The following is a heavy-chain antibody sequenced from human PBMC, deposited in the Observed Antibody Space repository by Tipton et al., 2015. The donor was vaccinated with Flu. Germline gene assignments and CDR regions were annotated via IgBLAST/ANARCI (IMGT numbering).Heavy chain of an antibody. Sequence: SLRLSCVGSGFNFEDHAMYWVRQRPGKGLEWVAGITWKSYIVGYGESVEGRFIISRDNARKSVYLQMNSLRPEDTALYFCVKNAGTYYGFWGGREVGHFDLWGRGTLVTVSS. V-gene: IGHV3-9*01. J-gene: IGHJ4*02. CDR3: VKNAGTYYGFWGGREVGHFDL. CDR2: ITWKSYIV. D-gene: IGHD3-3*01. CDR1: GFNFEDHA.